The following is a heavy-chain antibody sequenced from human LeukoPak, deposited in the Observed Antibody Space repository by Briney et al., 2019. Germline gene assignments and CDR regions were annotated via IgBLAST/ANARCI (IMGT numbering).Heavy chain of an antibody. Sequence: SETLSLTCAVSGGSISSSNWWSWVRQPPGKGLEWIGETYHSGSTNYNPSLKSRVTISVGKSKNQFSLKLSSVTAADTAVYYCARDQRDGYNYAFDIWGQGTMVTVSS. V-gene: IGHV4-4*02. D-gene: IGHD5-24*01. CDR1: GGSISSSNW. J-gene: IGHJ3*02. CDR3: ARDQRDGYNYAFDI. CDR2: TYHSGST.